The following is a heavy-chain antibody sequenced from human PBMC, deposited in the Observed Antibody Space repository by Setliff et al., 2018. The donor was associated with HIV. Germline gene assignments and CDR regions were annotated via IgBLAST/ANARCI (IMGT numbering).Heavy chain of an antibody. J-gene: IGHJ5*02. Sequence: GGSLRLSCVGTGFSFPSSGMNWGSQAPGRGLEWFAYISGSGSTLSYSASVKGRFTISRDNAANSVYLQMFSLRAEDTAIYYCVREAPALRYSEWLDETGWFDPWGQGTQVTVSS. CDR2: ISGSGSTL. CDR3: VREAPALRYSEWLDETGWFDP. V-gene: IGHV3-48*03. D-gene: IGHD3-9*01. CDR1: GFSFPSSG.